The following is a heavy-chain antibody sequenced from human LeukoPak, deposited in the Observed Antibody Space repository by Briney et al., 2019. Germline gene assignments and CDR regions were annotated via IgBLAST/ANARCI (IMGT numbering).Heavy chain of an antibody. Sequence: GGSLRLSCAASGFTFSSYAMHWVRQAPGKGLEWVAVISYDGSNKYYADSVKGRFTISRDNSKNTLYLQMSSLRAEDTAVYYCARDHGYSGYDSSFFDYWGQGTLVTVSS. V-gene: IGHV3-30-3*01. J-gene: IGHJ4*02. CDR1: GFTFSSYA. CDR3: ARDHGYSGYDSSFFDY. CDR2: ISYDGSNK. D-gene: IGHD5-12*01.